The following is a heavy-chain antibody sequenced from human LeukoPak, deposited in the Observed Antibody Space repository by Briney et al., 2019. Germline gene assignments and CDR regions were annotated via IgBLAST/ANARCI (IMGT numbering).Heavy chain of an antibody. CDR2: IKSKTDGGTT. Sequence: GGSLRLSCAASGFTFSNAWMSWVRQAPGKGLEWVGRIKSKTDGGTTDYAAPVKGRFTISRDDSKNTLYLQMNSLKTEDTAVYYCTTDRYYYDSSGYPSWYFDLWGRGTLVTVSS. D-gene: IGHD3-22*01. V-gene: IGHV3-15*01. CDR1: GFTFSNAW. CDR3: TTDRYYYDSSGYPSWYFDL. J-gene: IGHJ2*01.